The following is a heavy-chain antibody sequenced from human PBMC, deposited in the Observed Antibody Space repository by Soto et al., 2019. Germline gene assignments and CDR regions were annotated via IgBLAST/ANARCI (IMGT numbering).Heavy chain of an antibody. Sequence: GASVKVSCKASGYTFTSYGISWVRQAPGQGLEWMGWISAYNGNTNYAQKLQGRVTMTTDTSTSTAYMELRSPRSDDTAVYYCARPKDSSGWYVGYFDYWGQGTLVTVS. D-gene: IGHD6-19*01. V-gene: IGHV1-18*01. CDR3: ARPKDSSGWYVGYFDY. CDR1: GYTFTSYG. J-gene: IGHJ4*02. CDR2: ISAYNGNT.